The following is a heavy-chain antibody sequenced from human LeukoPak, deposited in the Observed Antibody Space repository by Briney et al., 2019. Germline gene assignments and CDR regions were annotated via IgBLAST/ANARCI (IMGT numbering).Heavy chain of an antibody. V-gene: IGHV3-23*01. CDR1: GFTFSSYA. CDR3: AKDWSKSYDYFDY. CDR2: ISGSGGST. J-gene: IGHJ4*02. D-gene: IGHD1-26*01. Sequence: PGGSLRLSCAASGFTFSSYAMSWVRQAPGKGLEWVSAISGSGGSTYYADSVKGRFTISRDNSKNTLYLQMNSLRAEDTAAYYCAKDWSKSYDYFDYWGQGTLVTVSS.